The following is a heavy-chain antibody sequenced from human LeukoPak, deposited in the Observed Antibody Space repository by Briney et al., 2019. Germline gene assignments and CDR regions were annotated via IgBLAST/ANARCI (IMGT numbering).Heavy chain of an antibody. CDR2: INSDGSSS. CDR3: AARGYCSSTSCLLEY. J-gene: IGHJ4*02. V-gene: IGHV3-74*01. CDR1: GFTFSSYW. Sequence: PGGSLRLSCAASGFTFSSYWMHWVRQAPGKGLVWVSRINSDGSSSNYADSVKGRFTNSRDNAKNTLFLQMNSLRAEDTAVYYCAARGYCSSTSCLLEYWGQGTLVTVSS. D-gene: IGHD2-2*01.